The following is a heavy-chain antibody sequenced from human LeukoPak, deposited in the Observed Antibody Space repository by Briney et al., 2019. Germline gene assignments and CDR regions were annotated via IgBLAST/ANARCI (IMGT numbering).Heavy chain of an antibody. CDR3: ARHPAGLNAFDI. CDR1: CYTFTSYG. D-gene: IGHD2-8*01. J-gene: IGHJ3*02. CDR2: ISAYNGNT. Sequence: ASVKVSCKASCYTFTSYGISWVRQAPGQGLGWMGWISAYNGNTNYAQKLQGRVTMTTDTSTSTAYMELRSLRSDDTAVYYCARHPAGLNAFDIWGQGTMVTVSS. V-gene: IGHV1-18*01.